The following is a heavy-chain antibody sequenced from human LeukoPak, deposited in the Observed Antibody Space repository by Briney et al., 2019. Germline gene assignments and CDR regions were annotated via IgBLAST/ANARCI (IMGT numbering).Heavy chain of an antibody. Sequence: AGGSLRLSCAASGFTFSNYWMTWVRQAPGKGLEWVSAISNDGGGTQYADFVEGRFTISRDNSKNTLFLQMSSLRAEDTALYYCAKGSSGYFADLWGQGTLVTVSS. CDR2: ISNDGGGT. J-gene: IGHJ5*02. CDR1: GFTFSNYW. V-gene: IGHV3-23*01. D-gene: IGHD3-22*01. CDR3: AKGSSGYFADL.